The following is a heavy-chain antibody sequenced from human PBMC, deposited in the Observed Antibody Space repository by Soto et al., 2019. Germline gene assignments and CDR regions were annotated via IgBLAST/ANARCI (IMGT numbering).Heavy chain of an antibody. CDR3: AKAPSRSELSIFVLDK. J-gene: IGHJ4*02. D-gene: IGHD1-7*01. V-gene: IGHV3-23*01. CDR1: GFTFSSYE. CDR2: ISGRGGDT. Sequence: GGSLRLSCAASGFTFSSYEMNWVRQAPGKGLEWLSAISGRGGDTYYADSVKGRFTLSIDNSNSTLFLHMNSLRAEDTAVYYCAKAPSRSELSIFVLDKWGQGALVTVSS.